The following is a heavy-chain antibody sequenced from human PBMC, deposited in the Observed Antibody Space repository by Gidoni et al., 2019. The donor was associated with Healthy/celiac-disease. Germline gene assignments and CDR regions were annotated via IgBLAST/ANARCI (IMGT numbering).Heavy chain of an antibody. V-gene: IGHV3-49*03. D-gene: IGHD4-17*01. Sequence: EVQLVESGGGLVQPGRSLRLSCTASGFTFGAYAMSWFRQAPGKGLEWVGFIRSKAYGGTTEYAASVKGRFTISRDDSKSIAYLQMNSLKTEDTAVYYCTRDGQLDDYGDYVQGPYYFDYWGQGTLVTVSS. CDR3: TRDGQLDDYGDYVQGPYYFDY. CDR1: GFTFGAYA. J-gene: IGHJ4*02. CDR2: IRSKAYGGTT.